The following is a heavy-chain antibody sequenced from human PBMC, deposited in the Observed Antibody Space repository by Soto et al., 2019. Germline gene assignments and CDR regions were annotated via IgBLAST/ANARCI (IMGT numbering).Heavy chain of an antibody. CDR1: GYRNTIYV. Sequence: NLYFKSFGYRNTIYVISWGRHTNGQGLEWMGWISAYNGDTNYAQHLQGRVTMATDTSTSTVYMELRSLRSDDTAVYYCAREYSSTWYRWFNPRGQATLVTGSS. J-gene: IGHJ5*02. CDR3: AREYSSTWYRWFNP. V-gene: IGHV1-18*01. CDR2: ISAYNGDT. D-gene: IGHD6-13*01.